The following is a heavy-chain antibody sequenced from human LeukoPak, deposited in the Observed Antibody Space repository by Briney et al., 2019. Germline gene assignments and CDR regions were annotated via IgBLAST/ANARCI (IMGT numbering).Heavy chain of an antibody. CDR1: GYTFTGYY. Sequence: AASVKVSCKASGYTFTGYYMHWVRQAPGQGLEWMGWINPNSGGTNYAQKFQGRVTMTRDTSISTAYMELSRLGSDDTAVYYCASPSSGFYYYDSSGLDYWGQGTLVTVSS. V-gene: IGHV1-2*02. CDR3: ASPSSGFYYYDSSGLDY. CDR2: INPNSGGT. J-gene: IGHJ4*02. D-gene: IGHD3-22*01.